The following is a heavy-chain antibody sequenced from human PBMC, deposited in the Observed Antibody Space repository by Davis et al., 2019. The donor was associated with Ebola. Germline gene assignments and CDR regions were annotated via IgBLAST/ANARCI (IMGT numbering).Heavy chain of an antibody. CDR2: ISSSSTYI. J-gene: IGHJ6*02. Sequence: PGGSLRLSCAGSGFTFSSYAMNWFRRAPGKGLQWVSSISSSSTYIYYAGSVKGRFAISRDNAKASVSLQMNSLSAEDTGVYYCARAECTGIACYPGAMDVWGQGTTVTVSS. CDR1: GFTFSSYA. D-gene: IGHD2-8*02. CDR3: ARAECTGIACYPGAMDV. V-gene: IGHV3-21*01.